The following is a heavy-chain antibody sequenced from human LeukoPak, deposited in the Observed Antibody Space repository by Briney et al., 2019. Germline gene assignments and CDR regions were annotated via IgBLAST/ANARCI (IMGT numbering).Heavy chain of an antibody. D-gene: IGHD2-15*01. J-gene: IGHJ4*02. CDR2: INPSVGST. CDR1: GYTFTSNY. CDR3: ARDPVYCSGGSCYPSGGFDY. Sequence: ASVKVSCKASGYTFTSNYMHWVRQAPGQGLEWMGIINPSVGSTNYTQKFQGRVTMTRDMSTSTVYMELSSLRSEDTAVYYCARDPVYCSGGSCYPSGGFDYWGQGTLVTVPS. V-gene: IGHV1-46*01.